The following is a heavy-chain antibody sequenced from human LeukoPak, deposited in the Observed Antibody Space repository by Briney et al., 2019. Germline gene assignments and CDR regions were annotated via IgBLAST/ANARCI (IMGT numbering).Heavy chain of an antibody. CDR2: ISGSGGST. Sequence: PGGSLRLSCAASGFTFSSYGMSWVRQAPGKGLEWVSAISGSGGSTYYADSVKGRFTISRDNSKNTLYLQMNSLRAEDTAVYYCAKEVRGGYYYSYFDYWGQGTLVTVSS. CDR1: GFTFSSYG. CDR3: AKEVRGGYYYSYFDY. V-gene: IGHV3-23*01. D-gene: IGHD3-22*01. J-gene: IGHJ4*02.